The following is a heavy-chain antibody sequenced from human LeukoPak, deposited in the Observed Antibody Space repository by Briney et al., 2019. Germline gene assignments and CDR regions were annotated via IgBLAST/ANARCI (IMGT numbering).Heavy chain of an antibody. CDR1: GNSFGDYY. CDR2: IYTSGST. J-gene: IGHJ5*02. D-gene: IGHD4-17*01. V-gene: IGHV4-4*07. CDR3: TRDTGTTGEVKFDP. Sequence: SETLSLTCTVSGNSFGDYYWSWIRQPAGKGPEWIGRIYTSGSTTYNPSLKGRVTMSVDTSKSQFSLNLMSVTAADTAVYYCTRDTGTTGEVKFDPWGQGTLVTVSS.